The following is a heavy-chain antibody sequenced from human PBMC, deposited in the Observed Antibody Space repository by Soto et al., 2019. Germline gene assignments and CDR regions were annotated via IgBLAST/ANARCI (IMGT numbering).Heavy chain of an antibody. V-gene: IGHV1-18*01. CDR3: ARTVEYDSIPYYYADF. CDR2: ISGYNGNT. D-gene: IGHD2-21*01. CDR1: GYTFNTYA. Sequence: GPSVKVSFKSSGYTFNTYAITWVLQAPGQGLEWMGWISGYNGNTNYAQTLQGRGTMTTDTSTSTAYLELRSLRSDDTAVYYCARTVEYDSIPYYYADFWGQGTLVTVSS. J-gene: IGHJ4*01.